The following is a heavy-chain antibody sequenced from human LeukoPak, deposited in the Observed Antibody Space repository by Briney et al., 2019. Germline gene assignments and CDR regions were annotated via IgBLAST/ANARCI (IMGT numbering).Heavy chain of an antibody. D-gene: IGHD2-2*02. J-gene: IGHJ4*02. CDR1: GFTFSSYA. V-gene: IGHV3-30-3*01. CDR2: ISYDGSNK. CDR3: ARDGHRYCSSTSCHTLAHFDY. Sequence: GRSLRLSCAASGFTFSSYAMHWVRQAPGKGLEWVAVISYDGSNKYYADSVKGRFTISRDNSKNTLYLQMNSLRAEDTAVYYCARDGHRYCSSTSCHTLAHFDYWGQGTLVTVSS.